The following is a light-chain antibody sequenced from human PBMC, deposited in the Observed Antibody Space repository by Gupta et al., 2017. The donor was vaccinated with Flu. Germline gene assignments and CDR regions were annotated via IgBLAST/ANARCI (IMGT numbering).Light chain of an antibody. CDR3: SSYRNSRTPDV. CDR2: DGT. Sequence: QSALTPPASVFGSRGQSLTISCTGTISDVGAFNYVSWYQQHPGKAPKLMIYDGTNRPSGVSNRFSGSKSGNTASLSISGLQAEDEADYYCSSYRNSRTPDVFGTGTKFTVL. V-gene: IGLV2-14*03. CDR1: ISDVGAFNY. J-gene: IGLJ1*01.